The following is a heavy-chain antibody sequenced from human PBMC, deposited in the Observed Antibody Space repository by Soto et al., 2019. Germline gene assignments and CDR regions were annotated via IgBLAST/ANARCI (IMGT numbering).Heavy chain of an antibody. CDR3: AASCVGCGGFNYYGMDV. CDR2: IYYSGST. Sequence: SVTLSLSRTVFGGSIISGGFYWSWIGHHPGKGLEWIGYIYYSGSTYYNPSLKSRVAISVDTSKNQFSLKLSSVTAADTAVYYCAASCVGCGGFNYYGMDVWGQGTTVT. D-gene: IGHD2-21*01. CDR1: GGSIISGGFY. V-gene: IGHV4-31*03. J-gene: IGHJ6*02.